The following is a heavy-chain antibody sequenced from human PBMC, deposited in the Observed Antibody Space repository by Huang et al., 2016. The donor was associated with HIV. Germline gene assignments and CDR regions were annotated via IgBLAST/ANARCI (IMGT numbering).Heavy chain of an antibody. CDR1: GFSFTSLD. V-gene: IGHV3-30*03. J-gene: IGHJ6*03. Sequence: QGQLVESGGGVVQPGRSLRLSCAASGFSFTSLDMQWVRQVPGKGLDLVSFVSNDGNEKYYADSGKGRFTIARDNFKNTLYLQMNSLRTGDTAVYFCLPAGHVSHYYYMDVWGKGTTVIVSS. CDR3: LPAGHVSHYYYMDV. CDR2: VSNDGNEK.